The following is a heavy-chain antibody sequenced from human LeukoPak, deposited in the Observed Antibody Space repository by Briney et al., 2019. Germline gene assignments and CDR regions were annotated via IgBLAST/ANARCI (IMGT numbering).Heavy chain of an antibody. CDR3: ARTPVWTAVVY. CDR1: GFTFRSHA. Sequence: GGSLRLSCVGSGFTFRSHAMSWVRQAPEKGLEFVSGIYENGGTTYYADSVKGRFTISRDNAKNSLYLQMNSLRAEDTAVYYCARTPVWTAVVYWGQGTLVTVSS. D-gene: IGHD2-8*01. V-gene: IGHV3-20*04. J-gene: IGHJ4*02. CDR2: IYENGGTT.